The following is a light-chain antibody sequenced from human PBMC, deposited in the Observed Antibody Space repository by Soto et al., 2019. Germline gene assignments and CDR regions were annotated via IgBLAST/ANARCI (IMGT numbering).Light chain of an antibody. J-gene: IGLJ1*01. CDR1: SSDVGLYDY. CDR2: AVS. V-gene: IGLV2-14*01. CDR3: SSYTSDSSYV. Sequence: QSVLTQPASVSGSPGQSITISCTETSSDVGLYDYVSWYQQHPGKAPQLMIYAVSNRPSGVSNRFSASKSGNTASLFISGLQAEDEADYYCSSYTSDSSYVFGSGTKVTV.